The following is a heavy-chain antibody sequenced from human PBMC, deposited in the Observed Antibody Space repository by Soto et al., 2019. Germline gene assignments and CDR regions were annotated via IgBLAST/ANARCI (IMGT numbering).Heavy chain of an antibody. Sequence: HVHLQESGPGLVTPSQTLSLTCTVSGGSISSRGYYWVWIRQDPGKGLEWIGYIYSSGSTYYNPSLKTRVTMSGDTSNIQFSLQLRSVTAADTAMYYCARDPGGISSSSRSYHGLDVWCQGTTVTASS. CDR2: IYSSGST. CDR1: GGSISSRGYY. J-gene: IGHJ6*02. CDR3: ARDPGGISSSSRSYHGLDV. D-gene: IGHD3-10*01. V-gene: IGHV4-31*03.